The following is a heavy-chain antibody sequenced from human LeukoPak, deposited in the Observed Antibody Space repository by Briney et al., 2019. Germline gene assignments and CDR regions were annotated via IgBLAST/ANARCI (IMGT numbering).Heavy chain of an antibody. CDR2: IFGSGDSA. J-gene: IGHJ3*02. Sequence: GGSLRLSCAASGLTFSSYAMSWVRQAPGKGLEWVSTIFGSGDSAEYTDSVKGRFTISRDNSKNTLYLQMNSLRAEDTAVYYCAKDPNGDYIGAFDIWGQGTMVTVSS. CDR3: AKDPNGDYIGAFDI. V-gene: IGHV3-23*01. D-gene: IGHD4-17*01. CDR1: GLTFSSYA.